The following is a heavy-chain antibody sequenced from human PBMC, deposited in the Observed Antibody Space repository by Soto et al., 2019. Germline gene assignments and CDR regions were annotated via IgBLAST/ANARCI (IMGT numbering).Heavy chain of an antibody. J-gene: IGHJ4*02. CDR2: IKQDGSEK. CDR1: GFTFSSYW. V-gene: IGHV3-7*01. CDR3: ARDGMVRGVITPYYFDY. Sequence: GGSLRLSCAASGFTFSSYWMSWVRQAPGKGLEWVANIKQDGSEKYYVDSVKGRFTISRDNAKNSLYLQMNSLRAEDTAVYYCARDGMVRGVITPYYFDYWGQGTLVTVSS. D-gene: IGHD3-10*01.